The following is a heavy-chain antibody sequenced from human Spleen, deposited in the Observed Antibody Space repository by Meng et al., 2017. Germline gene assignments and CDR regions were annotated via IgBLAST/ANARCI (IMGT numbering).Heavy chain of an antibody. Sequence: ASVKVSCKASGYTFPDYWLHWVRRAPGQGLEWMGRINPKSGDTHYAQRFQGRVTMTGDTSISTAYMELSSLRSDDTAVYFCARTAYGLGSFSYDYWGQGTLVTVSS. V-gene: IGHV1-2*06. J-gene: IGHJ4*02. CDR2: INPKSGDT. CDR3: ARTAYGLGSFSYDY. CDR1: GYTFPDYW. D-gene: IGHD3-10*01.